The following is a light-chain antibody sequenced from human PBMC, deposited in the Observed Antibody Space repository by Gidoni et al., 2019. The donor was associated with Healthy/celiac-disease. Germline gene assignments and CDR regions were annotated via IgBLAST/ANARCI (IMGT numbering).Light chain of an antibody. CDR3: SSYTSSSIYVV. V-gene: IGLV2-14*01. CDR2: DVS. J-gene: IGLJ2*01. CDR1: SSDVGGSNY. Sequence: QSALTQPASVSGSPGQSITISCTGTSSDVGGSNYVSWYQQHPGKAPKLMIYDVSNRPSGVSNRFSGSKSGNTASLTISGLQAEDEADYYCSSYTSSSIYVVFGGGTKLTVL.